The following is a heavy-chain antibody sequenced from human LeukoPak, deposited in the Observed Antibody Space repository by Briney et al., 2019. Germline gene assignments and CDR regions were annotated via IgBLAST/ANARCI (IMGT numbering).Heavy chain of an antibody. Sequence: PSETLSLTCAVSGGSISSSSWWSWVRQPPGKGLEWIGEIYHSGSTYYNPSLKSRVTISVDTSMNQFSLKLSFVTTADTAVYYCARALGYCSGGSCTRGYNWFDPWGQGTLVTVSS. CDR2: IYHSGST. J-gene: IGHJ5*02. D-gene: IGHD2-15*01. CDR1: GGSISSSSW. V-gene: IGHV4-4*02. CDR3: ARALGYCSGGSCTRGYNWFDP.